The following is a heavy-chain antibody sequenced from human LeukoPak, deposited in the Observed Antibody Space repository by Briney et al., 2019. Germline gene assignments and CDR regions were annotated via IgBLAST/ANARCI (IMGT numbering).Heavy chain of an antibody. V-gene: IGHV3-43*02. J-gene: IGHJ4*02. CDR3: AKDIYRGLDMATRPDY. CDR2: ISGDAGST. CDR1: GFTFDDYA. D-gene: IGHD5-24*01. Sequence: GGSLRLSCAASGFTFDDYAMHWVRQAPGKGLEWVSLISGDAGSTYYAGSVKGRFTISRDDSKNSLYLQMNSLRTEDTAFYYCAKDIYRGLDMATRPDYWGQGTLVTVSS.